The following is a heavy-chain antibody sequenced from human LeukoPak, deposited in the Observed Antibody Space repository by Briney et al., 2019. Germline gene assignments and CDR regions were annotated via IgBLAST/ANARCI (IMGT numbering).Heavy chain of an antibody. CDR3: ARVIAVAGIEYFDY. CDR1: GYTFTSYG. Sequence: ASVKVSCKASGYTFTSYGTSWVRQAPGQGLEWMGWISAYNGNTNYAQKLQGRVTMTTDTSTSTAYMELRSLRSDDTAVYYCARVIAVAGIEYFDYWGQGTLVTVSS. V-gene: IGHV1-18*01. CDR2: ISAYNGNT. J-gene: IGHJ4*02. D-gene: IGHD6-19*01.